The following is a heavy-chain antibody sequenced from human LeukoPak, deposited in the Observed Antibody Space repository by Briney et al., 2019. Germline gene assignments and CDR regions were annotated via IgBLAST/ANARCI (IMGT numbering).Heavy chain of an antibody. D-gene: IGHD1-14*01. V-gene: IGHV3-30*02. CDR2: IRFDATNK. CDR1: GFRFSSYS. J-gene: IGHJ4*02. CDR3: AKEQYPGYFDF. Sequence: GGSLRLSCVVSGFRFSSYSMNWVRQAPGKGLEWVCFIRFDATNKYYADSVKGRFTISRDNSNNTLYLQLNNVRTEDTATYFCAKEQYPGYFDFWGQGTLVTVSA.